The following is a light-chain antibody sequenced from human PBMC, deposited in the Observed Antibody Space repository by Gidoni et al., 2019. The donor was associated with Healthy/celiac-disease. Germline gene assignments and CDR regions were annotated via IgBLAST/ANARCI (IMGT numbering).Light chain of an antibody. J-gene: IGKJ3*01. Sequence: DIVMNQSPDSLAVSLGERATINCKSSQSFLYSSNNKNYLAWYQQKPGQPPKLLIYWASTRESGVPDRFSRSGSGTDFTLTIRSLQAVDVAFYYCQQYYSTPLTFXPXTKVDIK. V-gene: IGKV4-1*01. CDR1: QSFLYSSNNKNY. CDR2: WAS. CDR3: QQYYSTPLT.